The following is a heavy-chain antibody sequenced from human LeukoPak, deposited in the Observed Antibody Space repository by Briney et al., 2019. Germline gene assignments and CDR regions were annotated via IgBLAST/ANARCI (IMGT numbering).Heavy chain of an antibody. Sequence: SVKVSCKASGGTFSSYAISWVRHPPAQGLEWMGRTIPIRGIANYAQKSQGRVTITADKSTSTAYMELSSLRSEDTAVYYCAIQGLSIAVAGTLHFDYWGQGTRVTVSS. J-gene: IGHJ4*02. V-gene: IGHV1-69*04. CDR2: TIPIRGIA. CDR1: GGTFSSYA. CDR3: AIQGLSIAVAGTLHFDY. D-gene: IGHD6-19*01.